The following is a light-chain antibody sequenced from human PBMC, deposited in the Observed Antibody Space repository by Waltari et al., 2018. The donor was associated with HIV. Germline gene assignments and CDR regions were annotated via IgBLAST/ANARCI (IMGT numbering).Light chain of an antibody. CDR2: RNN. V-gene: IGLV1-47*01. CDR1: SSNTGSNY. J-gene: IGLJ1*01. Sequence: QSVLTQPPSESATPGQRVTISCSGGSSNTGSNYVYCYQQIPGPPPKLLINRNNQRPSRVPDRFSGSKSGTSASLAISGLQSEDEADYYCAAWDDSLNSFVFGTGTRVTVL. CDR3: AAWDDSLNSFV.